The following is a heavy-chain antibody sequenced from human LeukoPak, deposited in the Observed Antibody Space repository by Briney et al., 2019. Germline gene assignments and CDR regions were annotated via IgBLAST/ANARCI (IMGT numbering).Heavy chain of an antibody. CDR1: GYTFTSYG. J-gene: IGHJ2*01. D-gene: IGHD4-23*01. V-gene: IGHV1-18*01. Sequence: ASVKVSCKASGYTFTSYGISWVGQAPGQGREWRGWISAYNGNTNYAQKLQGRVTMTTDTSTSTAYMELRSLRSDDTAVYYCARRGGNSISGWYFDLWGRGTLVTVSS. CDR2: ISAYNGNT. CDR3: ARRGGNSISGWYFDL.